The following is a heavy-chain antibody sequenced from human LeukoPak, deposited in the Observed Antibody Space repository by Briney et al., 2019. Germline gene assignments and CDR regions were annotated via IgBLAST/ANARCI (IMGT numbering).Heavy chain of an antibody. J-gene: IGHJ4*02. CDR3: ARDLGYYGSGSYYNEAFDY. D-gene: IGHD3-10*01. V-gene: IGHV1-2*02. Sequence: ASVKVSCKASGYTFTGYYMHWVRQAPGQGLEWMGWINPNSGGTNYAQKFQGRVTMTWDTSISTAYMELSRLRSDDTAVYYCARDLGYYGSGSYYNEAFDYWGQGTLVTVSS. CDR2: INPNSGGT. CDR1: GYTFTGYY.